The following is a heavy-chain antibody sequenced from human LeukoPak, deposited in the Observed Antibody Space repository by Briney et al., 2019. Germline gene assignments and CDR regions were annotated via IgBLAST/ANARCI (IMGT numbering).Heavy chain of an antibody. J-gene: IGHJ6*04. CDR3: ARDNVFSCWYIGTDYYYYGMDV. Sequence: GRSLRLSCAASGFTFSSYAMHWVRQAPGKGLEWVAVISYDGSNKYYADSVKGRFTISRDNPKNTLYLQMNSLRAEDTAVYYCARDNVFSCWYIGTDYYYYGMDVWGKGTTVTVSS. CDR2: ISYDGSNK. V-gene: IGHV3-30*04. CDR1: GFTFSSYA. D-gene: IGHD6-19*01.